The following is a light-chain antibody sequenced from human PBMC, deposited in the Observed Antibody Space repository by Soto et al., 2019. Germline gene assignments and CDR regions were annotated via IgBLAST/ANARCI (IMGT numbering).Light chain of an antibody. CDR2: WAS. J-gene: IGKJ1*01. CDR3: QQYYSPWT. CDR1: QSILYSSNNKNY. Sequence: IVMTQSPDSLAVSLGERATINCKSSQSILYSSNNKNYLAWYQQQPGQPPKLLIYWASTRESGVPDRFSGSGSGTDFTLTISSLQAEDVAVYYCQQYYSPWTFGQGTKVEIK. V-gene: IGKV4-1*01.